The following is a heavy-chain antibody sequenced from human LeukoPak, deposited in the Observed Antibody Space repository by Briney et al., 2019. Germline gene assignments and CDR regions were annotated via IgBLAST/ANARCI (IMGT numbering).Heavy chain of an antibody. D-gene: IGHD3-10*01. CDR3: ASQTKYYYGSGSYWGAFDI. CDR2: ISGDT. J-gene: IGHJ3*02. V-gene: IGHV3-43*02. Sequence: GGSLRLSCAASGFTSDDHAMHWVRQAPGKGLEWVSLISGDTYYADSVKGRFTISRDNSKNSLYLQMNSLRTDDTALYYCASQTKYYYGSGSYWGAFDIWGQGTVVTVSS. CDR1: GFTSDDHA.